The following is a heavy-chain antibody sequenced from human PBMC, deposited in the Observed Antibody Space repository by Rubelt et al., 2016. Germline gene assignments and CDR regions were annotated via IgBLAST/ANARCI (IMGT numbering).Heavy chain of an antibody. V-gene: IGHV1-18*01. D-gene: IGHD3-10*01. Sequence: EWMGWINAGNGNTKYSQKLQGRVTMTTDTSTSTAYMELRSLRSDDTAVYYCARFGAAFDIWGQGTTVTVSS. CDR3: ARFGAAFDI. CDR2: INAGNGNT. J-gene: IGHJ3*02.